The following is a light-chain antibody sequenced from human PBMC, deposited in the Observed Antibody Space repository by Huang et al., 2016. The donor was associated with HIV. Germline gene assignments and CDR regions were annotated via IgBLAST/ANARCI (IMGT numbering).Light chain of an antibody. CDR2: LSS. CDR1: QSLLHSHGYNY. V-gene: IGKV2-28*01. CDR3: MQALQTPRT. Sequence: IVITQSPLSLPVTPGEPASISCRSSQSLLHSHGYNYLDWYVQKPGQAPQLLISLSSNRASGVPDRFSASGSDTDFTLKISRVQAEDVGVYFCMQALQTPRTFGQGTRLEIK. J-gene: IGKJ5*01.